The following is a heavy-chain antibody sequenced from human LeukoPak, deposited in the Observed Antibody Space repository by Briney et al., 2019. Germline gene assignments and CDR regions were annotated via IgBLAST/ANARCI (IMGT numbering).Heavy chain of an antibody. CDR1: GFTFSSYG. Sequence: GGSLRLSCAASGFTFSSYGMHWVRQAPGKGLEWVAFIRYDGSNKYYADSVKGRFTISRDNSKNTLYLQMNSLRAEDTAVYYCARELSDSNYANHAFDIWGQGTMVTVSS. V-gene: IGHV3-30*02. CDR2: IRYDGSNK. J-gene: IGHJ3*02. D-gene: IGHD4-11*01. CDR3: ARELSDSNYANHAFDI.